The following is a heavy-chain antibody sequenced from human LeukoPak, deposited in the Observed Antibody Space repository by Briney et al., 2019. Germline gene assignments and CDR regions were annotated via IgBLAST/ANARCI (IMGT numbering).Heavy chain of an antibody. CDR2: IYYSGSP. CDR3: ARAVTVAAAVDY. V-gene: IGHV4-59*01. Sequence: SETLSLTCTVSGGSISSYYWSWIRQPPGKGLEWIGYIYYSGSPNYNPSLKSRVTISVDTSKNQFSLKLSSVTAADTAVYYCARAVTVAAAVDYWGQGTLVTVSS. D-gene: IGHD6-13*01. CDR1: GGSISSYY. J-gene: IGHJ4*02.